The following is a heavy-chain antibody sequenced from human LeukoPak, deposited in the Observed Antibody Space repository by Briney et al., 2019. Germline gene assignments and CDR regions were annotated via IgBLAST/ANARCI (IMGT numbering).Heavy chain of an antibody. CDR3: ARAGSSGGLGKESDY. J-gene: IGHJ4*02. D-gene: IGHD6-19*01. V-gene: IGHV1-2*02. CDR1: GYTFTGYY. Sequence: ASVKVSCKASGYTFTGYYMHWVRQAPGQGLEWMGWINPNSGGTNYAQKFQGRVTMTRDTSISTAYMELSRLRSDDTAVYYCARAGSSGGLGKESDYWGQGTLVTVSS. CDR2: INPNSGGT.